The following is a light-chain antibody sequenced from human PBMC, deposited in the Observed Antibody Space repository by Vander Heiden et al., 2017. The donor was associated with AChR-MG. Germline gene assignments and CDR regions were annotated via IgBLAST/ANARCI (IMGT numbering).Light chain of an antibody. Sequence: DIQMIHSPSSRAASVGDRVTITCQASQNINNYLNWYQQKPGKAPKLLIYDASNLETGVPERFSGSGSGTDFTFTISSLQPEDIATYYCKQDDNIPFTFGGGTKVEIK. J-gene: IGKJ4*01. CDR2: DAS. CDR3: KQDDNIPFT. V-gene: IGKV1-33*01. CDR1: QNINNY.